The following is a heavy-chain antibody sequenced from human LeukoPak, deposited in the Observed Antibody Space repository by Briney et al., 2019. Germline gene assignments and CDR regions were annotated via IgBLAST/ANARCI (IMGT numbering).Heavy chain of an antibody. CDR3: ARGYFDWFDGDSYFDY. D-gene: IGHD3-9*01. CDR2: INSDGSST. Sequence: GGSLRLSCAASGFTFSSYWMHWVRQAPGKGLVWVSRINSDGSSTSYADSVKGRFTISRDNAKNTLYLQMNSLRAEDTAVYYCARGYFDWFDGDSYFDYWGQGTLVTVSS. J-gene: IGHJ4*02. V-gene: IGHV3-74*01. CDR1: GFTFSSYW.